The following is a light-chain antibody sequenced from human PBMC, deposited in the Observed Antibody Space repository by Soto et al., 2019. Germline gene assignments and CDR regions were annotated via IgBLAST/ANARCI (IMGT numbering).Light chain of an antibody. CDR2: QIS. CDR1: QSLVHSGGKTV. Sequence: DIVMTQTPLSSPVTLGHPASISCRSSQSLVHSGGKTVLTWLQQRPGQPPRLLINQISNRFPGVPDRLSGSGAETDFTLKISRVEAEDVGVYSCMQATQVPLTSGPGTKVAIK. J-gene: IGKJ1*01. CDR3: MQATQVPLT. V-gene: IGKV2-24*01.